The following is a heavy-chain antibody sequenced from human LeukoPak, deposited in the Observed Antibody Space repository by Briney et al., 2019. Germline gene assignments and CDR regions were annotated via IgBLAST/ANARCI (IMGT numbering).Heavy chain of an antibody. CDR2: ISSSSSYI. J-gene: IGHJ6*02. D-gene: IGHD2-2*01. CDR3: ASYCSSTSCVYGMDV. CDR1: GFTFSSYS. Sequence: GGSLRLSCAASGFTFSSYSMNWVRQAPGKGLEWVSSISSSSSYIYYADSVKGRFTISRDNAKNSLYLQMNSLRAEDTAVYYCASYCSSTSCVYGMDVWGQGTTVTVSS. V-gene: IGHV3-21*01.